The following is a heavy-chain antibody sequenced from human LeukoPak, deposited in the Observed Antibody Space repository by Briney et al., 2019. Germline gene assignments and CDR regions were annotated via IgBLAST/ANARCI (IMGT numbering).Heavy chain of an antibody. D-gene: IGHD3-22*01. CDR1: GYTXTSYY. CDR2: INPSGGST. CDR3: ARGALSFYYYDSSGPQAFGY. Sequence: ASVKVSCKASGYTXTSYYMHGVRQAPGQGLEWMEIINPSGGSTSYAQKFQGRVTMTRDTSTSTVYMELSSLRSEDTAVYYCARGALSFYYYDSSGPQAFGYWGQGTLVTVSS. V-gene: IGHV1-46*01. J-gene: IGHJ4*02.